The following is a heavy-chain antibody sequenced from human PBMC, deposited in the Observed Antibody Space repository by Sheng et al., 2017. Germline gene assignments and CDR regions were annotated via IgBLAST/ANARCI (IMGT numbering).Heavy chain of an antibody. V-gene: IGHV1-69*01. CDR1: GDTFRRSS. J-gene: IGHJ4*02. CDR3: AREAGSRAVYYFDS. D-gene: IGHD6-13*01. CDR2: ITPTFGTT. Sequence: QVQLVQSGAEVKKPGSSVKVSCKAPGDTFRRSSISWVRQAPGQGLEWMGGITPTFGTTNYAQRFRGRVTITADESTTTVSIEVSSLRSEDSALYYCAREAGSRAVYYFDSWGQGTLVTVSS.